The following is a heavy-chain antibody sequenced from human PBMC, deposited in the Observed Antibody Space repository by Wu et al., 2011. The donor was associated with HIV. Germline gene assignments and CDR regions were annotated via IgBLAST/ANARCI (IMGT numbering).Heavy chain of an antibody. J-gene: IGHJ6*03. D-gene: IGHD6-6*01. CDR1: GYNFAGYY. Sequence: QVQVVQSGAEVKKPGASVKVSCKGSGYNFAGYYMHWVRQAPGKGLEWMGWINPHSGGTNYAQKFQGRVTMTRDTSISTAYMDLSRLKSDDTAVYYCARDPYTTSFYYYYYMDVWGKGTTVTVSS. V-gene: IGHV1-2*02. CDR2: INPHSGGT. CDR3: ARDPYTTSFYYYYYMDV.